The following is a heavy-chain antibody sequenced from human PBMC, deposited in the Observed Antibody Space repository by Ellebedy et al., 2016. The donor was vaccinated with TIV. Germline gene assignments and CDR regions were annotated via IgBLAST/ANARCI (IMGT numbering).Heavy chain of an antibody. V-gene: IGHV3-23*01. D-gene: IGHD4-23*01. CDR2: ISGGGST. J-gene: IGHJ4*02. Sequence: GGSLRLXXAASGFTFSTYAMSWVRQAPGKGLEWVSGISGGGSTSYADSVKGRFTISRDNSKNTLSLQMNSLRAEDMAVYYCAKALYGGNFWGQGTLVTVSS. CDR1: GFTFSTYA. CDR3: AKALYGGNF.